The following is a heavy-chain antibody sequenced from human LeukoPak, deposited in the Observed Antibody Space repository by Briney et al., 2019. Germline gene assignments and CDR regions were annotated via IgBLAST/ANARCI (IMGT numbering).Heavy chain of an antibody. CDR1: GGTFSSYA. D-gene: IGHD2-2*01. Sequence: ASVKDSCKASGGTFSSYAISWVRQAPGQGLEWMGGIIPIFGTANYAQKFQGRVTITADESTSTAYMELKSLRSDDTAVYYCARGLHYRAMSQLDYWGQGTLVTVSS. V-gene: IGHV1-69*13. CDR3: ARGLHYRAMSQLDY. CDR2: IIPIFGTA. J-gene: IGHJ4*02.